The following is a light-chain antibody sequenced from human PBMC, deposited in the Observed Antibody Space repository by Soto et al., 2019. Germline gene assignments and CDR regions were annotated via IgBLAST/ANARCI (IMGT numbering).Light chain of an antibody. CDR1: SSNIGSNY. J-gene: IGLJ3*02. V-gene: IGLV1-47*01. Sequence: QSGLTQPPSASGTPGQRVTISCSGSSSNIGSNYVYWYQQLPGTAPKLLIYRNNQRPSGVPDRFSGSKSGTSASLAISGLRSEDEADYYCAAWDDSLSAPWVFGGGTKLTVL. CDR3: AAWDDSLSAPWV. CDR2: RNN.